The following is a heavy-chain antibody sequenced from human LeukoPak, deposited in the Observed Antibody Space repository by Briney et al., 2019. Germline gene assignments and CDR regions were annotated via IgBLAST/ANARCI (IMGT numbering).Heavy chain of an antibody. CDR3: ARDGYYYDSYLGYFQH. J-gene: IGHJ1*01. Sequence: GASVKVSCKASGYTFTSYYMHWVRQAPGQGLEWMGIINPSGGSTSYAQKFQGRVTMTRDMSTSTVYMELSSLRSEDTAVYYCARDGYYYDSYLGYFQHWGQGTLVTVSS. CDR2: INPSGGST. D-gene: IGHD3-22*01. CDR1: GYTFTSYY. V-gene: IGHV1-46*01.